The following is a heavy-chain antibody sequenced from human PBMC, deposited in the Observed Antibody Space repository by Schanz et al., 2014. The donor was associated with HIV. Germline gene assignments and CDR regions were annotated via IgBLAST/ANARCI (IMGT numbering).Heavy chain of an antibody. V-gene: IGHV1-2*02. Sequence: QVPLVQSGAEVKRPGASVKVSCKASGYFFTGQHMHWVRQAPGHGLEWMGWINPNSGGTKYAQKFQGRVPMTRDASSNTAYMELNKLRPDDTAVYYCARDLRVVPAASDNWFDPWGQGTLVTVSS. D-gene: IGHD2-2*01. CDR2: INPNSGGT. CDR1: GYFFTGQH. J-gene: IGHJ5*02. CDR3: ARDLRVVPAASDNWFDP.